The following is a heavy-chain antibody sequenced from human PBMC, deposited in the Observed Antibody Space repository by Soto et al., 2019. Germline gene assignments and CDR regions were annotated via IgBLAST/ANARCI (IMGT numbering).Heavy chain of an antibody. CDR2: ISASKGNT. CDR3: ASRSGQLPYYFDY. CDR1: GFSFSNYC. J-gene: IGHJ4*02. Sequence: GASLNGYWKTAGFSFSNYCITWVRQAPGQGLEWMGWISASKGNTNYAQKFQGRVTMTTDTSTSTAYMELRSLRSDDMAVYYCASRSGQLPYYFDYWGQGTQVTVSS. V-gene: IGHV1-18*03. D-gene: IGHD6-6*01.